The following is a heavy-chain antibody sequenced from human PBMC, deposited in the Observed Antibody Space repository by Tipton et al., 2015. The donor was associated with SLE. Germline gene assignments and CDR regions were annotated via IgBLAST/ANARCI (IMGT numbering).Heavy chain of an antibody. Sequence: TLSLTCTVSGDSITNHYWSWIRQPPGKGLEWIGRIYASGSTNYNPSLKSRLTISVDTSKNQFSLNLSSVTAADTAVYYCARDTRDWFLSESWGQGALVTVSS. CDR1: GDSITNHY. CDR3: ARDTRDWFLSES. J-gene: IGHJ4*02. CDR2: IYASGST. V-gene: IGHV4-4*08. D-gene: IGHD3-9*01.